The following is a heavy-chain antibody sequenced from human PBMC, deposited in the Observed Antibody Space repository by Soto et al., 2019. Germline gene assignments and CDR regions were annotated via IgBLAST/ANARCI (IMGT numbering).Heavy chain of an antibody. J-gene: IGHJ4*02. CDR2: ISYDGSNK. CDR3: ARMLHTMIVVAYFDY. Sequence: PGGSLRLSCAASGFTFSSYAMHWVRQAPGKGLEWVAVISYDGSNKYYADSVKGRFTISRDNSKNTLYLQMNSLRAEDTAVYYCARMLHTMIVVAYFDYWGQGTLVTVSS. V-gene: IGHV3-30-3*01. D-gene: IGHD3-22*01. CDR1: GFTFSSYA.